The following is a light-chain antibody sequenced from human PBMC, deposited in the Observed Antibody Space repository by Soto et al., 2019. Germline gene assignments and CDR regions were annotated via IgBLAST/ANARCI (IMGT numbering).Light chain of an antibody. J-gene: IGKJ1*01. CDR1: QSVSNNY. V-gene: IGKV3-20*01. Sequence: EIVLTQSPGTLSLSPGVRATLFCRASQSVSNNYLAWYQQTPGQAPRILIYGASNRATGIPDRFSGSGSGTDFTLTISRLEPEDFAVYYCQQYGSSGTFGQGTKVDIK. CDR2: GAS. CDR3: QQYGSSGT.